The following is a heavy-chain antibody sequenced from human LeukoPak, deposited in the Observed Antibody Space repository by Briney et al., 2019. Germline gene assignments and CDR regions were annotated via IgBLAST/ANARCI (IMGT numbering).Heavy chain of an antibody. CDR1: GFTFSSYS. Sequence: PGGSLRLSCAASGFTFSSYSMNWVRQAPGKGLEWVSSISSSSSYIYYADSVKGRFTISRDNAKNSLYLQMNSLRAEDTAVHYCARVSSGWYFAFDIWGQGTMVTVSS. J-gene: IGHJ3*02. D-gene: IGHD6-19*01. CDR3: ARVSSGWYFAFDI. CDR2: ISSSSSYI. V-gene: IGHV3-21*01.